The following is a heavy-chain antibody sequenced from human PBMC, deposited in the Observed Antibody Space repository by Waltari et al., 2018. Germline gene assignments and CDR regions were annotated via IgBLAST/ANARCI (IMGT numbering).Heavy chain of an antibody. D-gene: IGHD1-26*01. Sequence: EVQLVESGGGLIQPGGSLRLSCAASGFTVSSNYMSWVRQAPGKGLEWVSVIYSGGSTYYADSVKGRFTISRDNSKNTLYLQMNSLRAEDTAVYYCALSSIGYYYYGMDVWGQGTTVTVSS. CDR3: ALSSIGYYYYGMDV. CDR2: IYSGGST. V-gene: IGHV3-53*01. J-gene: IGHJ6*02. CDR1: GFTVSSNY.